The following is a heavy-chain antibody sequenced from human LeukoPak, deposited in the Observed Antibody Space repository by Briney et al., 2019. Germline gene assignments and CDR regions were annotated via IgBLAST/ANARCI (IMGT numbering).Heavy chain of an antibody. CDR3: ARGSYDYVWGSYQPYYFDY. CDR2: IFYTGST. Sequence: PSETLSLTCTVSGGSISNDIYSWSWILQPPGKGLEWIGYIFYTGSTYYNPSLKSRVTISVDRSKNQFSLKLTSVTAADTAVYYCARGSYDYVWGSYQPYYFDYWGQGTLVTVSS. CDR1: GGSISNDIYS. J-gene: IGHJ4*02. D-gene: IGHD3-16*02. V-gene: IGHV4-30-2*01.